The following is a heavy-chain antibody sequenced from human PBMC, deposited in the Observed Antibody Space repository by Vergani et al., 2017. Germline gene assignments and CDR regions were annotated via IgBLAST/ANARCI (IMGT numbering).Heavy chain of an antibody. Sequence: QVQLVQSGAEVKKPGASVKVSCKASGYTFTSYYMHWVRQAPGQGLEWMGIINPSGGSTSYAKKFQGRVTMTRDTSTSTVYMELSRLRSDDTAVYYCASGAYARDAFDIWGQGTMVTVSS. CDR3: ASGAYARDAFDI. D-gene: IGHD2-2*01. J-gene: IGHJ3*02. CDR2: INPSGGST. CDR1: GYTFTSYY. V-gene: IGHV1-46*01.